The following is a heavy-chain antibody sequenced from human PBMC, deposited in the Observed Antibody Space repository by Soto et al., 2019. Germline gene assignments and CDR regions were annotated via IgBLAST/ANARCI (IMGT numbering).Heavy chain of an antibody. V-gene: IGHV3-11*06. J-gene: IGHJ4*02. D-gene: IGHD4-17*01. CDR1: GFTFSDYY. CDR2: ISSSSSYT. CDR3: ARILYGDYVSFDY. Sequence: GAPRLSCAASGFTFSDYYMSLVRPAPGKGLEWVSYISSSSSYTNYADSVKGRFTISRDNAKNSLYLQMNSLRAEDTAVYYCARILYGDYVSFDYWGQGTLVTVSS.